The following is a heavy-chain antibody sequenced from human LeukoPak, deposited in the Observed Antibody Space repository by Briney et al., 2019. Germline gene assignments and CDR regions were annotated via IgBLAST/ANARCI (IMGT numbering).Heavy chain of an antibody. V-gene: IGHV1-2*02. Sequence: GASVKVSCKASGYTFTGYYMHWVRQAPGQGLEWMGWINPNSGGTNYAQKFQGRVTMTRDTSISTAYMELSRLRSDDTAVYYCARVVVVPAAIELLVLAETRFDPWGQGTLVTVSS. CDR1: GYTFTGYY. J-gene: IGHJ5*02. CDR2: INPNSGGT. CDR3: ARVVVVPAAIELLVLAETRFDP. D-gene: IGHD2-2*01.